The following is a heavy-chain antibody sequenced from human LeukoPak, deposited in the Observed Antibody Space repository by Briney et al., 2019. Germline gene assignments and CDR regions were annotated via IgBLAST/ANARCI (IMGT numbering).Heavy chain of an antibody. Sequence: GGSLRLSCAASGFTFSSYSMNWVRQAPGKGLEWVSAITGSGGSTYYADSVKGRFTISRDNSKNTLYLQMNSLRAEDTAVYYCANFYDSSGYYYFDYWGQGTLVTVSS. CDR2: ITGSGGST. J-gene: IGHJ4*02. CDR1: GFTFSSYS. CDR3: ANFYDSSGYYYFDY. V-gene: IGHV3-23*01. D-gene: IGHD3-22*01.